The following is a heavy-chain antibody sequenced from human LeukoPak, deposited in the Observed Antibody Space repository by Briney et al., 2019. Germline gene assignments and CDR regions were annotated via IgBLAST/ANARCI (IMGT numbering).Heavy chain of an antibody. CDR3: AKDKGLTTVTAYYFDY. D-gene: IGHD4-17*01. CDR1: GFTFNTYG. V-gene: IGHV3-30*02. J-gene: IGHJ4*02. CDR2: IQFDESQK. Sequence: GGSLRLSCAGFGFTFNTYGMHWVRQAPGKGLDWVAFIQFDESQKYYADSVRGRFTISRDNSKNTLYLQMNSLRAEDTAVYYCAKDKGLTTVTAYYFDYWGQGTLVTVSS.